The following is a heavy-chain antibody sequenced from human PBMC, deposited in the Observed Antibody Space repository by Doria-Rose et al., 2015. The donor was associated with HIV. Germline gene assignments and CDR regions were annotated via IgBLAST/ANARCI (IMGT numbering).Heavy chain of an antibody. CDR3: ARMGSYRELDY. Sequence: VSGASVRSRGYYWNWVRQVPGKGLESLGYTYYTGTSDYGPSLKSRLNMAVDTSKNQFSLKLSFVTVADTAVYYCARMGSYRELDYWGQGALVIVSA. CDR1: GASVRSRGYY. CDR2: TYYTGTS. V-gene: IGHV4-31*02. J-gene: IGHJ4*02. D-gene: IGHD3-3*01.